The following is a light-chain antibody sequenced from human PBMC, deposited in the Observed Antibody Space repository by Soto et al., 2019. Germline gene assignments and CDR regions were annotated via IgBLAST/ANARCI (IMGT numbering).Light chain of an antibody. V-gene: IGLV1-44*01. J-gene: IGLJ1*01. CDR1: SSNIGSNT. Sequence: QSVLTQPPSASGTPGQRVTISCSGSSSNIGSNTVNWYQQLPGTAPKLLIYSNNERPSGVPDRFSGSKSGTSASLAISWLQSEDEADFYCAAWDDSLNAYVIGTGTKLTVL. CDR2: SNN. CDR3: AAWDDSLNAYV.